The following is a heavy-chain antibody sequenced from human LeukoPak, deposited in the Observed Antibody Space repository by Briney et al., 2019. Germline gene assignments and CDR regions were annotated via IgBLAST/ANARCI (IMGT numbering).Heavy chain of an antibody. V-gene: IGHV3-23*01. CDR2: ISGAGDNT. J-gene: IGHJ4*02. Sequence: GGSLRLSCAASGFTFSSYAMNWVRQAPGKGLEWVSTISGAGDNTYYADSVKGRFTISRDNSKNTLYLQMNSLRAEDTALYYCAKDLTGTRGRFDYWGQGTLVTVSS. CDR1: GFTFSSYA. CDR3: AKDLTGTRGRFDY. D-gene: IGHD1/OR15-1a*01.